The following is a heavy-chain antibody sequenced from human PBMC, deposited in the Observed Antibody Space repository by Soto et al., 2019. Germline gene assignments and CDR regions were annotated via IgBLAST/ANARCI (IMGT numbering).Heavy chain of an antibody. Sequence: GGSLRLSCAASGFTFSSYAMSWVRQAPGKGLEWVSAISGSGGSTYYADSVKGRFTISRDNSKNTLYLQMNSLRAEDMAVYYCAKEGEGDFWSGSYGMDVWGQGTTVTVSS. J-gene: IGHJ6*02. V-gene: IGHV3-23*01. CDR1: GFTFSSYA. D-gene: IGHD3-3*01. CDR3: AKEGEGDFWSGSYGMDV. CDR2: ISGSGGST.